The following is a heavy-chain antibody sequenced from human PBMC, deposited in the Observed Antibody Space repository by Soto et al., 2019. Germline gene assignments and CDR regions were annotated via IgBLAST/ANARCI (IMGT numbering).Heavy chain of an antibody. Sequence: EVQLVESGGGLVQPGGSLKLAWFASGFPLSYSAIPWVRKASGKGLEWVGRLRSKTNNYATTYGAPVRGRFTLSRDDSKNTAYLQMNNLESEDAAVYYCTRHAGGQVEHSFYYYFMDVWGKGTTVSV. CDR3: TRHAGGQVEHSFYYYFMDV. D-gene: IGHD2-15*01. V-gene: IGHV3-73*01. J-gene: IGHJ6*03. CDR2: LRSKTNNYAT. CDR1: GFPLSYSA.